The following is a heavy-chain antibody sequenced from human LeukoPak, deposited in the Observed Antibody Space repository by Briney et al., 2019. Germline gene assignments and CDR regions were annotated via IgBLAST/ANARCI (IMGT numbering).Heavy chain of an antibody. J-gene: IGHJ4*02. D-gene: IGHD2-15*01. CDR3: AAFIATKLDY. Sequence: GGSLRLSCAASGFTFTTYWMSWVRQAPGKGLEWVAVASTDEISQSYAGSVKGRFIISRDNSKNTVILQMNTLRTEDTAVYFCAAFIATKLDYWGQGILVSVSS. CDR1: GFTFTTYW. V-gene: IGHV3-30*03. CDR2: ASTDEISQ.